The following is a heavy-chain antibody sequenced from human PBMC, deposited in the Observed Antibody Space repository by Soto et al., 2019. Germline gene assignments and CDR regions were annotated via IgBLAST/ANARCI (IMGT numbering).Heavy chain of an antibody. CDR1: GGTFSTYS. CDR3: TIGSWSGEVFDI. CDR2: IIPMLGIA. Sequence: QVQLVQSGAEVKKPGSAVKVSCKDSGGTFSTYSMFWVRQAPGQGLEWMGRIIPMLGIANYAQKFQGRVTITADKYTGTAYMELSSLRSEETALYYCTIGSWSGEVFDIWGQGTMVTVSS. D-gene: IGHD2-21*01. J-gene: IGHJ3*02. V-gene: IGHV1-69*02.